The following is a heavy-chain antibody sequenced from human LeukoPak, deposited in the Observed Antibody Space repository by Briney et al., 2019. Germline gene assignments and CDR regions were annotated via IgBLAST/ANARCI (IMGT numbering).Heavy chain of an antibody. CDR2: ISYDGSNK. D-gene: IGHD3-9*01. CDR3: AGVLRYFDLPLD. V-gene: IGHV3-30*04. Sequence: GRSLRLSCAASGFTFSSYAMHWVRQAPGKGLEWVAAISYDGSNKYYADSVKGRSTISRDNSKNTLYLQMNSLRAEDTAVYYCAGVLRYFDLPLDWGQGTLVTVSS. CDR1: GFTFSSYA. J-gene: IGHJ4*02.